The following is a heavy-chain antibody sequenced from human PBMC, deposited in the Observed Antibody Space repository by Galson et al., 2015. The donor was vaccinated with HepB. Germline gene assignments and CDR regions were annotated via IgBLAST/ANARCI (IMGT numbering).Heavy chain of an antibody. V-gene: IGHV1-46*03. CDR2: INPSGGST. CDR1: GYTFTSYY. D-gene: IGHD3-9*01. CDR3: TRGPRFFDWLFNWYFDL. Sequence: SVKVSCKASGYTFTSYYMHWVRQAPGQGLEWMGIINPSGGSTSYAQKFQGRVTMTRDTSTSTAYLQWSSLKASDTAMYYCTRGPRFFDWLFNWYFDLWGRGTLVTVSS. J-gene: IGHJ2*01.